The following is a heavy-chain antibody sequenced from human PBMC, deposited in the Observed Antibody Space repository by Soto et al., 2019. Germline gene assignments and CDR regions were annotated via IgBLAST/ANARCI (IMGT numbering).Heavy chain of an antibody. D-gene: IGHD5-18*01. CDR2: ISSSSSYT. V-gene: IGHV3-11*05. CDR3: ASPSRSYGYDY. Sequence: QVQLVESGGGLVKPGGSLRLSCAASGFTFSDYYMSWIRQAPGKGLEWVSYISSSSSYTNYADSVKGRFTISRDNAKNSLYLQMNSLRAEDTAVYYCASPSRSYGYDYWGQGTLVTVSS. CDR1: GFTFSDYY. J-gene: IGHJ4*02.